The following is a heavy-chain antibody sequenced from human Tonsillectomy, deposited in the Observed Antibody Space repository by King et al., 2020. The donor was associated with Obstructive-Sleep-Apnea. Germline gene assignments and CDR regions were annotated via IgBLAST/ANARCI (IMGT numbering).Heavy chain of an antibody. CDR2: IYYSGST. CDR1: GGSISSSSYY. CDR3: ARATTLSTYYYDSSGYWKYNWFDP. J-gene: IGHJ5*02. V-gene: IGHV4-39*07. Sequence: LQLQESGPGLVKPSETLSLTCTVSGGSISSSSYYWGWIRQPPGKGLEWIGSIYYSGSTYYNPSLKSRVTISVDTSKNQFSLELSSVTAADTAVYYCARATTLSTYYYDSSGYWKYNWFDPWGQGTLVTVSS. D-gene: IGHD3-22*01.